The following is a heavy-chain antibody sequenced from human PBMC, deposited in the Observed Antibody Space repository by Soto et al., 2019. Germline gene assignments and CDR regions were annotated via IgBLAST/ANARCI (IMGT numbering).Heavy chain of an antibody. Sequence: SETLTLTCAFSGCSISSGGYYWSWIRQHPGKGLEWIGYIYYSGSTYYNPSLKSRVTISVDTSKNQFSLKLSSVTAADTAVYYCARGGSLERIPDGYWGQGTLVTVSS. CDR2: IYYSGST. V-gene: IGHV4-31*11. D-gene: IGHD1-1*01. J-gene: IGHJ4*01. CDR1: GCSISSGGYY. CDR3: ARGGSLERIPDGY.